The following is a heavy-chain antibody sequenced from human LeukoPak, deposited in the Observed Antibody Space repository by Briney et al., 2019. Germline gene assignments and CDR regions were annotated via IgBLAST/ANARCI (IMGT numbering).Heavy chain of an antibody. CDR3: AKEGYASSWYRFDY. D-gene: IGHD6-13*01. V-gene: IGHV3-23*01. CDR1: GFTFSSYA. J-gene: IGHJ4*02. CDR2: ISGSGSST. Sequence: GGSLRLSCAASGFTFSSYAMSWVRQAPGKGLEWVSGISGSGSSTYYANSVKGRFNISRGNSKNMVYLQMNRLRADDTAVYHYAKEGYASSWYRFDYWGQGTLVTVSS.